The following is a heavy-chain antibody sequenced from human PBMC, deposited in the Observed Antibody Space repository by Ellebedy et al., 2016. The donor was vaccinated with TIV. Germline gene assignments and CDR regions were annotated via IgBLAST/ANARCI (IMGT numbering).Heavy chain of an antibody. J-gene: IGHJ4*02. CDR2: IVPLFGTA. CDR3: TSGPLGQDY. Sequence: ASVKVSCKASGYTLTSYGITWVRQAPGQGLEWMGGIVPLFGTANYSQNFQGRVTITADESTGTAYMELSSLRSEDTAMYYCTSGPLGQDYWGQGTLVTVSS. CDR1: GYTLTSYG. V-gene: IGHV1-69*13.